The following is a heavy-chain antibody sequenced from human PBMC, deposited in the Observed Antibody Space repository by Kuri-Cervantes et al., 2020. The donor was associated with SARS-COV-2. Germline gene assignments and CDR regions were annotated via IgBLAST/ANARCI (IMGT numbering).Heavy chain of an antibody. CDR1: GFTFGHFW. Sequence: GGSLRLSCVASGFTFGHFWMTWVRQAPGKGLEWVAVISNGGSDKYYADSVKGRFTISRDNSKNTLYLQMNSLRAEDTAVYYCARDGNEETALGYWGQGTLVTVSS. J-gene: IGHJ4*02. CDR2: ISNGGSDK. D-gene: IGHD1-14*01. V-gene: IGHV3-30-3*01. CDR3: ARDGNEETALGY.